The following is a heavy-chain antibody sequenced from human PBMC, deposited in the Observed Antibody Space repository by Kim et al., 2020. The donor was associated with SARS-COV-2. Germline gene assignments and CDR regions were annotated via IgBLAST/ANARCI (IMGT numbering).Heavy chain of an antibody. CDR3: ARGGTMVRGVMRI. D-gene: IGHD3-10*01. Sequence: SETLSLTCTVSGGSISSYYWSWIRQPPGKGLEWIGYIYYSGSTNYNPSLKSRVTISVDTSKNQFSLKLSSVTAADTAVYYCARGGTMVRGVMRIWGQGTTVTVSS. V-gene: IGHV4-59*08. J-gene: IGHJ6*02. CDR2: IYYSGST. CDR1: GGSISSYY.